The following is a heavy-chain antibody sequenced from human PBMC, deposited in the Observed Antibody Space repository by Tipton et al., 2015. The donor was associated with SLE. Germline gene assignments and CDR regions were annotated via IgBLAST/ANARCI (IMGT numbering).Heavy chain of an antibody. V-gene: IGHV3-11*01. D-gene: IGHD6-13*01. CDR2: ISSSGSTI. CDR1: GFTFSDYY. CDR3: AKVLLEQQLFGYYFDY. Sequence: SLRLSCAASGFTFSDYYMSWIRQAPGKGLEWVSYISSSGSTIYYADSVKGRFTISRDNAKNSLYLQMNSLRAEDTAVYYCAKVLLEQQLFGYYFDYWGQGTLVTVSS. J-gene: IGHJ4*02.